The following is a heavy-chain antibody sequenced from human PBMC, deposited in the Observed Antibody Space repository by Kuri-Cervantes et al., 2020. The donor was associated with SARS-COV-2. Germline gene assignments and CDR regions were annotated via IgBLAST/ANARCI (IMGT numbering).Heavy chain of an antibody. CDR3: ARTYYYDSSGPKTPLGDAFDI. D-gene: IGHD3-22*01. Sequence: SETLSLTCTVSGETISGSDFYWGWIRQPPGKGLEWIVSFSNSGSTDYNPSLKSRVTMSVDTSKNQFSLKLSSVTALDTAVYYCARTYYYDSSGPKTPLGDAFDIWGQGTMVTVSS. V-gene: IGHV4-39*07. CDR2: FSNSGST. CDR1: GETISGSDFY. J-gene: IGHJ3*02.